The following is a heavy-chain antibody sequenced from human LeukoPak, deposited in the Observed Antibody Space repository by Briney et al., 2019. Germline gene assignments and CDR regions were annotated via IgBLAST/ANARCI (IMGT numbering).Heavy chain of an antibody. CDR2: ISGSGGYT. Sequence: GGSLRLSCAASGFTFSYYSMNWVRQAPGEGLEWVSYISGSGGYTYYADSVKGRFTISRDNAKNSLYLQMDSLRAEDTAVYYCARDIDPYYFDCWGQGTLVTVSS. CDR3: ARDIDPYYFDC. V-gene: IGHV3-21*06. J-gene: IGHJ4*02. D-gene: IGHD1-26*01. CDR1: GFTFSYYS.